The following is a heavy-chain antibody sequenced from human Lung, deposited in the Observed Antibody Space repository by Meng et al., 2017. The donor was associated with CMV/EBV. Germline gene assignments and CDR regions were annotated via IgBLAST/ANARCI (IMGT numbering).Heavy chain of an antibody. CDR2: IKSTTDGGTT. CDR3: TTDLVDTPMVTYDY. V-gene: IGHV3-15*01. CDR1: GFPFSNAW. D-gene: IGHD5-18*01. J-gene: IGHJ4*02. Sequence: SGFPFSNAWMSWVRQAPGKGLEWVGHIKSTTDGGTTDYAAPVQGRFAISRDDSSNTLYLQMNSLKSEDTAFYYCTTDLVDTPMVTYDYWGQGTLVTVSS.